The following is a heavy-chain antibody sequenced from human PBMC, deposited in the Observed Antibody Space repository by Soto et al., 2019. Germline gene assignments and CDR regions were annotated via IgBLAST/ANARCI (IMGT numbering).Heavy chain of an antibody. CDR3: AGWGGHDYNY. CDR2: IIPDGSET. J-gene: IGHJ4*02. V-gene: IGHV3-7*03. Sequence: EVQLVQSGGGLVQPGGSLRLSCVGSGFTFTDFYMNWVRQAPGKGLEWVANIIPDGSETNYVESVKGRFTTSRDNAKNSLFLQMNSLRADDTAVYYCAGWGGHDYNYWGQGILVTVSS. D-gene: IGHD4-4*01. CDR1: GFTFTDFY.